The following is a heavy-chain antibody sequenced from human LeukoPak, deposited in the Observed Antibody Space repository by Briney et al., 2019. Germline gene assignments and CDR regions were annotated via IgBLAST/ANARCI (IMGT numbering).Heavy chain of an antibody. J-gene: IGHJ4*02. V-gene: IGHV3-23*01. CDR1: GFSFSSYA. CDR3: AKGVRDFYDSSGFLFDY. Sequence: GGSLRLSCVTSGFSFSSYAMAWVRQAPGKGLERLSPISAAGGVTYYADSVRGRFTVSRDNSKKTLYLEMNCLRAADTAVYYCAKGVRDFYDSSGFLFDYWGQGTLLTVSS. D-gene: IGHD3-22*01. CDR2: ISAAGGVT.